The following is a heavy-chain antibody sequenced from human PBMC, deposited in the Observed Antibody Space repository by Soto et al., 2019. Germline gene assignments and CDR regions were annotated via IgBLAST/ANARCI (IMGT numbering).Heavy chain of an antibody. D-gene: IGHD2-8*01. J-gene: IGHJ6*04. CDR3: ARGDSTDCSNGVSSLFYIHDMDV. V-gene: IGHV1-2*04. Sequence: VASVKVSCKASGYSFTDYHIHWVRQAPGQGLEWLGRINPKSGGTSTAQKFQGWVTMTTDTSISTASMELTRLTSDDTALYYCARGDSTDCSNGVSSLFYIHDMDVWGKGTTVTVSS. CDR2: INPKSGGT. CDR1: GYSFTDYH.